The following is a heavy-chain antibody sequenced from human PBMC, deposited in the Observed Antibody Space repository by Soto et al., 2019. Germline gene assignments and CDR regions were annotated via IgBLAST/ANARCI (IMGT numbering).Heavy chain of an antibody. Sequence: GESLKISCKGSGDSVTSYWIGWVRQMPGKGLEWMGIIYPGDSDTRYSPSFQGQVTISADKSISTAYLQWSSLKASDTAMYYCARHQWEYSYGHVYYYGMDVWGQGTTVTVSS. CDR3: ARHQWEYSYGHVYYYGMDV. CDR2: IYPGDSDT. V-gene: IGHV5-51*01. CDR1: GDSVTSYW. J-gene: IGHJ6*02. D-gene: IGHD5-18*01.